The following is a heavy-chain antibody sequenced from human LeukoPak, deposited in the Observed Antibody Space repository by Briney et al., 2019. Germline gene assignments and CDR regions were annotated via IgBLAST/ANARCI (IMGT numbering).Heavy chain of an antibody. CDR2: ISYDGSNK. V-gene: IGHV3-30*18. CDR1: GFTFSSYG. D-gene: IGHD2-15*01. J-gene: IGHJ6*02. Sequence: PGRSLGLSCAASGFTFSSYGMHWVRQAPGKGLEWVAVISYDGSNKYYADSVKGRFTISRDNSKNTLYLQMNSLRAEDTAVYYCAKERLYCSGGSCSRIYYYYGMDVWGQGTTVTVSS. CDR3: AKERLYCSGGSCSRIYYYYGMDV.